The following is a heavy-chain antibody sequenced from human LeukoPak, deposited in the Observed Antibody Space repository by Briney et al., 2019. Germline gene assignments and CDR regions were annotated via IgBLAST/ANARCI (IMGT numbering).Heavy chain of an antibody. CDR3: AELGITMIGGV. CDR1: GFTFSSYE. V-gene: IGHV3-48*03. CDR2: ISSSGSTI. D-gene: IGHD3-10*02. J-gene: IGHJ6*01. Sequence: GGSLRLSCAASGFTFSSYEMNWVRQAPGKGLEWVSYISSSGSTIYYADSVKGRFNISRDNAKNSLYLQMNSLRAEDTAVYYCAELGITMIGGVWGKGTTVTISS.